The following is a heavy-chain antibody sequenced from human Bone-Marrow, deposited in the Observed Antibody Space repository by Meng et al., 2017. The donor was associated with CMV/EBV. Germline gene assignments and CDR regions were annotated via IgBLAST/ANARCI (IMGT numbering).Heavy chain of an antibody. CDR1: GFTFSSYG. V-gene: IGHV3-30*02. CDR3: AKDDPVFHY. J-gene: IGHJ4*02. Sequence: QVRLVECGGVLVQPGGSLRLACAASGFTFSSYGLHRVRQAPGKGSEWVEFIRYDESDKYYGDSVRGRFTISRDTSKNTVDLQLNSLRTEDTAVYYCAKDDPVFHYWGQGTLVTVSS. CDR2: IRYDESDK.